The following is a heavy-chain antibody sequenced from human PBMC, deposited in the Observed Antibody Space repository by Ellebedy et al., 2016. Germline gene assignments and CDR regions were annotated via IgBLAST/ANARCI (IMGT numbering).Heavy chain of an antibody. CDR3: ARGVGSGWFDP. D-gene: IGHD2-15*01. V-gene: IGHV3-74*03. J-gene: IGHJ5*02. CDR1: GFTFSSYW. Sequence: GGSLRLSCAASGFTFSSYWMLWVRQAPGQGLVFVSLIKNDGTPATYADSVKGRFAISRDNSKNTLYLQMNSLRAEDTAVYYCARGVGSGWFDPWGQGTLVTVSS. CDR2: IKNDGTPA.